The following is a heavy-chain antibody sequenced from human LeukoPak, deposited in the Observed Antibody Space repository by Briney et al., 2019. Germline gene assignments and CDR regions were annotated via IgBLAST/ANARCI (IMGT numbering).Heavy chain of an antibody. J-gene: IGHJ5*02. D-gene: IGHD6-19*01. Sequence: GGSLKLSCAASGFTVSSNYMSWVRQAPGKGLEWVSVIYDGGATHYADSVKGRFTISRDNSKNTVYLQMDSLRAEDTAVYYCARDKADNWFDPWGQGTLVTVSS. CDR2: IYDGGAT. CDR1: GFTVSSNY. V-gene: IGHV3-53*01. CDR3: ARDKADNWFDP.